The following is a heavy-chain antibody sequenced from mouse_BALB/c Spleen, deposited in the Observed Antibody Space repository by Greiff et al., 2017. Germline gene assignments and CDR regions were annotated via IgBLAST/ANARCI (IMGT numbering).Heavy chain of an antibody. CDR2: ISTYYGDA. V-gene: IGHV1S137*01. D-gene: IGHD1-1*01. J-gene: IGHJ4*01. CDR1: GYTFTDYA. CDR3: ARWGYYYGSSHYYAMDY. Sequence: QVQLQQSGAELVRPGVSVKISCKGSGYTFTDYAMHWVKQSHAKSLEWIGVISTYYGDASYNQKFKGKATMTVDKSSSTAYMELARLTSEDSAIYYCARWGYYYGSSHYYAMDYWGQGTSVTVSS.